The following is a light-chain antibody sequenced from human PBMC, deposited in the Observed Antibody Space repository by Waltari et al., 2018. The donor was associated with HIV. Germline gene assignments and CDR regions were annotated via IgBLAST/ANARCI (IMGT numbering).Light chain of an antibody. CDR2: KDS. J-gene: IGLJ3*02. V-gene: IGLV3-25*03. CDR3: QSADSSGTWV. Sequence: SYELTQPPSVSVSPVQPARLTCSGDALPKQSAYWYQQRPGQAPVAVIYKDSERPSGIPERFSGSSSGTTVTLTISGVQAEDEADYYCQSADSSGTWVFGGGTKLTVL. CDR1: ALPKQS.